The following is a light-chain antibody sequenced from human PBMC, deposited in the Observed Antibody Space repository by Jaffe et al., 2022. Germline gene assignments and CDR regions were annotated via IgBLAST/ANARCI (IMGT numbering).Light chain of an antibody. CDR3: QHYGTSPPYT. Sequence: EIVLTQSPGTLSLSPGERATLSCRASQSINSIYLAWYQQKPGQAPRLLISGVSNRATGIPDRFSGSGSGTDFTLTISRLEPEDFAVYYCQHYGTSPPYTFAQGTKLEIK. V-gene: IGKV3-20*01. CDR1: QSINSIY. J-gene: IGKJ2*01. CDR2: GVS.